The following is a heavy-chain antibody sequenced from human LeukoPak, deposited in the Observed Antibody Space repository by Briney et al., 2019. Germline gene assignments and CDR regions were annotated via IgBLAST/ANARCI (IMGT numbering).Heavy chain of an antibody. CDR3: AKQGAGIRD. CDR1: GFTFSSYG. Sequence: GGSLRLSCAASGFTFSSYGMHWVRQAPGKGLDWVAFIHHDGSNKYYADSVRGRFTISRDNAKNSLYLQMNSLRAEDTAVYYCAKQGAGIRDWGQGTLVTVSS. J-gene: IGHJ4*02. CDR2: IHHDGSNK. D-gene: IGHD6-19*01. V-gene: IGHV3-30*02.